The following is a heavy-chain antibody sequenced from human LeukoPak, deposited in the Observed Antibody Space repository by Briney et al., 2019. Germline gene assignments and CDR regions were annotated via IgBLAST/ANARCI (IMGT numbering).Heavy chain of an antibody. CDR3: ARDRGGPYYYDY. D-gene: IGHD3-10*01. V-gene: IGHV1-2*02. Sequence: ASVKVSCKASGYTFTVYYMHWVRQAPGQGLEWMGWINPNSGGTNYAQKFQGRVTMTRDTSISTAYMELSGLRSDDTALYYCARDRGGPYYYDYWGQGTLVTVSS. CDR1: GYTFTVYY. CDR2: INPNSGGT. J-gene: IGHJ4*02.